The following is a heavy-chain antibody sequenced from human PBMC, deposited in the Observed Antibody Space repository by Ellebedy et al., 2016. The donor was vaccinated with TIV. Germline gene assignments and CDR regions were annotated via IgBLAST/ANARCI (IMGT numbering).Heavy chain of an antibody. V-gene: IGHV1-18*01. CDR3: ARVRWGFGDFYGIDY. CDR2: INTYSDDT. J-gene: IGHJ4*02. CDR1: GYTFNIYG. D-gene: IGHD3-10*01. Sequence: AASVKVSCKASGYTFNIYGVSWVRQAPGQGLEWMGWINTYSDDTDYEQRFQGRITMTADASSSTAYMELRSLRPDDTAVYSCARVRWGFGDFYGIDYWGQGTLVTVSS.